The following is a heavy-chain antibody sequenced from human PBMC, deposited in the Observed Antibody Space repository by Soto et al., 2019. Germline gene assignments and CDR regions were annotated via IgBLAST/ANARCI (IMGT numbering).Heavy chain of an antibody. D-gene: IGHD2-21*02. J-gene: IGHJ4*02. CDR2: ISNSGGST. CDR3: ANHRGFLVTQYFFDY. CDR1: GFTFKNYA. Sequence: LRLSCAASGFTFKNYAMSWVRQAPGKGLEWVSSISNSGGSTYYADSVQGRFTISRDNSKNTLSLQMNSLRAEDTAIYYCANHRGFLVTQYFFDYWGQGTLVTVSS. V-gene: IGHV3-23*01.